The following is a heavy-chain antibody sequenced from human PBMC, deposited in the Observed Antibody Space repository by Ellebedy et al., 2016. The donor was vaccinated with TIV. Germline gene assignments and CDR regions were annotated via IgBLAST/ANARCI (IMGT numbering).Heavy chain of an antibody. D-gene: IGHD4-23*01. CDR3: ARRAYGGFTNWYFGL. CDR2: ISRYGDTT. V-gene: IGHV3-64*02. Sequence: GGSLRLSCAASGFTFSDYAMHWVRQTPGKGLEYVSAISRYGDTTYYVDSVKGRFIISRDNSKNTLYLQMGSVRTEDMAVYYCARRAYGGFTNWYFGLWGRGTLVTVSS. J-gene: IGHJ2*01. CDR1: GFTFSDYA.